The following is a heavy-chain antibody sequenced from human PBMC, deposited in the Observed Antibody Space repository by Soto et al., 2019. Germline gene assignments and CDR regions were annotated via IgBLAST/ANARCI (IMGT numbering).Heavy chain of an antibody. V-gene: IGHV3-72*01. Sequence: EVQLVESGGDLVQPGGSLRLSCAVSGFTFSDHYMDWVRQAPGKGLEWVARSRNIDHRYSTEYGGSVKGRFTISRDDSKNSLYLQMHSLRTEDTAIYYCVRGYRSFYVWGRGTMVTVSS. CDR3: VRGYRSFYV. D-gene: IGHD5-18*01. CDR2: SRNIDHRYST. J-gene: IGHJ3*01. CDR1: GFTFSDHY.